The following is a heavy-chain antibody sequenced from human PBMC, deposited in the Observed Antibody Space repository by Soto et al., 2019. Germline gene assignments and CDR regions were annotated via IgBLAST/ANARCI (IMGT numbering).Heavy chain of an antibody. CDR1: GFTFSSYA. D-gene: IGHD6-13*01. CDR2: ISGSGGST. J-gene: IGHJ6*02. CDR3: AKDDSSSWPNYYYYYGMDV. V-gene: IGHV3-23*01. Sequence: EVQLLESGGGLVQPGGSLRLSCAASGFTFSSYAMSWVRQAPGKGLEWVSAISGSGGSTYYADSVKGRFTISRENSKNTLYLQMNSLRAEDTAVYYCAKDDSSSWPNYYYYYGMDVWGQGTTVTVSS.